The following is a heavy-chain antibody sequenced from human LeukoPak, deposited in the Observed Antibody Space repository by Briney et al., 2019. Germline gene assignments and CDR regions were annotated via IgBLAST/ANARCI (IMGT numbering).Heavy chain of an antibody. Sequence: GGSLRLSCADSGFTFSSYWMSWVRQAPGKGLEWVANIKQDGSEKYYVDSVKGRFTISRDNAKNSLYLQMNSLRAEDTAVYYCARDLVAAIGYDYWGQGTLVTVSS. CDR1: GFTFSSYW. CDR3: ARDLVAAIGYDY. V-gene: IGHV3-7*03. J-gene: IGHJ4*02. D-gene: IGHD2-15*01. CDR2: IKQDGSEK.